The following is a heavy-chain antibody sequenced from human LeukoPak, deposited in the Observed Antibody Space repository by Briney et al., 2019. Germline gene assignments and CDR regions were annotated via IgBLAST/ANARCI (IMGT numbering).Heavy chain of an antibody. V-gene: IGHV1-2*02. CDR2: INPNSGGT. Sequence: ASVTVSCKASGYTFTGYYMHWVRQAPGQGLEWMGWINPNSGGTNYAQKFQGRVTMTRDTSISTAYMELSRLRSDDTAVYYCARAGGDYGNWFDPWGQGTLVTVSS. D-gene: IGHD4-17*01. J-gene: IGHJ5*02. CDR1: GYTFTGYY. CDR3: ARAGGDYGNWFDP.